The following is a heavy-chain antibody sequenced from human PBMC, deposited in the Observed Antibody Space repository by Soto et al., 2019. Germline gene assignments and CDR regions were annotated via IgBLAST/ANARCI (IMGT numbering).Heavy chain of an antibody. J-gene: IGHJ4*02. CDR2: ISSSSSYI. Sequence: GGSLRLSCASSGFTFSSYSVNWVRQAPGKGLEWVSSISSSSSYIYYADSVKGRFTISRDNAKNSLYLQMNSLRAEDTAVYYCARDGYCTNGVCPLDYWGQGTLVTVSS. CDR1: GFTFSSYS. V-gene: IGHV3-21*01. CDR3: ARDGYCTNGVCPLDY. D-gene: IGHD2-8*01.